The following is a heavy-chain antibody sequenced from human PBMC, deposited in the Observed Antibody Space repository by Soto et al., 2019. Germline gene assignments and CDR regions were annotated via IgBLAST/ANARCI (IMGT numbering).Heavy chain of an antibody. J-gene: IGHJ6*03. D-gene: IGHD4-17*01. CDR1: GYTFTSYD. CDR2: MNPNSGNT. V-gene: IGHV1-8*01. Sequence: ASLKVSCKASGYTFTSYDINWVRQATGQGLEWMGWMNPNSGNTGYAQKFQGRVTMTRNTSISTAYMELSSLRSEDTAVYYCARWGDYGDYGYYYYMDVWGKGTTVTVSS. CDR3: ARWGDYGDYGYYYYMDV.